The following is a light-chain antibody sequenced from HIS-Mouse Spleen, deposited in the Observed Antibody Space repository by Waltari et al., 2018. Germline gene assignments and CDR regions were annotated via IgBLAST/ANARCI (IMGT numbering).Light chain of an antibody. CDR3: QAWDG. Sequence: SYALTQPPSVSVSPGQTASITCSGDKLGDKYACWYQQKPGQSPVLVIYQDSKRPSGIPERFSGSNSGNTATLTISGTQAMDEADYYCQAWDGFGGGTKLTVL. V-gene: IGLV3-1*01. CDR1: KLGDKY. CDR2: QDS. J-gene: IGLJ2*01.